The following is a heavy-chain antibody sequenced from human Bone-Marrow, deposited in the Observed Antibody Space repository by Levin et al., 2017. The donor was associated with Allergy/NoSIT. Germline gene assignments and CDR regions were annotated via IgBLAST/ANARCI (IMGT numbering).Heavy chain of an antibody. Sequence: ASVKVSCKASGYTFTSYGISWVRQAPGQGLEWMGWISAYNGNTNYAQKLQGRVTMTTDTSTSTAYMELRSLRSDDTAVYYCARDLRDYYGSGSIYWGQGTLVTVSS. D-gene: IGHD3-10*01. CDR3: ARDLRDYYGSGSIY. CDR2: ISAYNGNT. CDR1: GYTFTSYG. J-gene: IGHJ4*02. V-gene: IGHV1-18*01.